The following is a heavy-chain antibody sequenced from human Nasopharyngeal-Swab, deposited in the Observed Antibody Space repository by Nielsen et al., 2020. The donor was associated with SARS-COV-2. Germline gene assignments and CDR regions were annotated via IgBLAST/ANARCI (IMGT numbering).Heavy chain of an antibody. J-gene: IGHJ3*02. V-gene: IGHV3-23*01. D-gene: IGHD2-2*02. Sequence: GGSLRLSCAASGFTFSSYDMSWVRQAPGKGLEWVSSISASGATTYYADSVKGRFTISRDNSTNTLYLQMNSLRAEDTALYYCAKGLYDAFDIWGQGTMVTVSS. CDR2: ISASGATT. CDR1: GFTFSSYD. CDR3: AKGLYDAFDI.